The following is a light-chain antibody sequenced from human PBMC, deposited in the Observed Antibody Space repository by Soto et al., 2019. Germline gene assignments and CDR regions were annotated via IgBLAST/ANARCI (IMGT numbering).Light chain of an antibody. Sequence: DIQLTQSPSFLSASVGDRVTITCRASQGISSYLAWYQQKPGKAPTLLIYAASTLQSGVPSRFSGSASGTEFPLTISRLQPEDFATYYCQQLTTYLLFPFGHGKKVPIQ. CDR3: QQLTTYLLFP. CDR1: QGISSY. J-gene: IGKJ3*01. V-gene: IGKV1-9*01. CDR2: AAS.